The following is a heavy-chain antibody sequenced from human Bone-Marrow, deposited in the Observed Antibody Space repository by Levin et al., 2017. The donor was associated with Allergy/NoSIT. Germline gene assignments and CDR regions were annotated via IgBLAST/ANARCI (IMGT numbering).Heavy chain of an antibody. CDR2: IGTAADS. D-gene: IGHD2-2*01. CDR1: GFTFSSYD. CDR3: ARVALPRYCTSTSCSDSGYYFDY. V-gene: IGHV3-13*04. Sequence: GGSLRLSCAASGFTFSSYDMHWVRQATGRGLEWVSAIGTAADSYYSGSVKGRFTVSRDNAKDSFYLQMNSLRAGDTAVYYCARVALPRYCTSTSCSDSGYYFDYWGQGTLVTVSS. J-gene: IGHJ4*02.